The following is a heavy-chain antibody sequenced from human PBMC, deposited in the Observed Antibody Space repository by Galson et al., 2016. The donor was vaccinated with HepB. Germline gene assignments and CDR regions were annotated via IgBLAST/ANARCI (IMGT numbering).Heavy chain of an antibody. Sequence: SVKVSCKASGYTFTSYAINWVRQAPGQRLEWMAWINAGNGHTKYSQKFQGRVIMTMDTSARTVYMELSSLTSEDTAVYYCGSVRTIYQMLYPGYYYGMDVWGQGTTVTVSS. D-gene: IGHD2-2*02. J-gene: IGHJ6*02. CDR3: GSVRTIYQMLYPGYYYGMDV. CDR2: INAGNGHT. V-gene: IGHV1-3*01. CDR1: GYTFTSYA.